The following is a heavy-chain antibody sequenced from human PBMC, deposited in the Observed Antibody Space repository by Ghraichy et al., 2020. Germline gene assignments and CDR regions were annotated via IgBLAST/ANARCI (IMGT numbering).Heavy chain of an antibody. CDR1: GFTFSSYS. CDR2: ISSSSSYI. CDR3: ERDPNWAFDY. V-gene: IGHV3-21*01. D-gene: IGHD7-27*01. J-gene: IGHJ4*02. Sequence: SCAASGFTFSSYSMNWVRQAPGKGLEWVSSISSSSSYIYYGDSVKGRFTISRDNAKNSLYLQMNSLRAEDTAVYYCERDPNWAFDYWGQGTLVTVSS.